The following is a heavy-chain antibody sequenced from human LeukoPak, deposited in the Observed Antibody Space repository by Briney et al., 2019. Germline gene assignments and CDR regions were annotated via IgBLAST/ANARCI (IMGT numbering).Heavy chain of an antibody. J-gene: IGHJ4*02. CDR1: GFTFDDYA. CDR3: ARDEGIDY. Sequence: GGSLRLSCAASGFTFDDYAMHWVRQAPGKGLEWVSLISGDGGSTYYADSVKGRFTISRDNSKNTLYLQMNSLRAEDTAVYYCARDEGIDYWGQGTLVTVSS. V-gene: IGHV3-43*02. D-gene: IGHD6-13*01. CDR2: ISGDGGST.